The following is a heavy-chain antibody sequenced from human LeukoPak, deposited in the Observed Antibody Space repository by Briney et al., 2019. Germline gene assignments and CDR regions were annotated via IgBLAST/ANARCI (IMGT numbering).Heavy chain of an antibody. J-gene: IGHJ2*01. CDR1: GYTLTELS. V-gene: IGHV1-24*01. CDR2: FDPEYGET. D-gene: IGHD6-13*01. CDR3: ATVTVAGVNWYFDL. Sequence: ASVKVSCKVSGYTLTELSMHWVRQAPGKGLEWMGGFDPEYGETIYAQKFQGRVTMTEDTSTDTAYMELSSLRSEDTAVYYCATVTVAGVNWYFDLWGRGTLVTVSS.